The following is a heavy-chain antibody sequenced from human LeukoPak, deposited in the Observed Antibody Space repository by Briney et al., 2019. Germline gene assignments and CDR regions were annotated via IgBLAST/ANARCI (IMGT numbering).Heavy chain of an antibody. CDR3: AKDRVAVAGTSYFQH. J-gene: IGHJ1*01. CDR2: ISGSGSST. CDR1: GFTFSSYA. V-gene: IGHV3-23*01. D-gene: IGHD6-19*01. Sequence: GGSLRLSCAASGFTFSSYAMSWVRQAPGKGLEWVSAISGSGSSTYYADSVKGRFTISRDNSKNTLYLQMNSLRAEDTAVYYCAKDRVAVAGTSYFQHWGQGTLVTVSS.